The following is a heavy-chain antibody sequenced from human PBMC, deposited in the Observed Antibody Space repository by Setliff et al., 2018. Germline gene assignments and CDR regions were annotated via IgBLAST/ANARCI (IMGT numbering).Heavy chain of an antibody. CDR1: GGSISSHY. Sequence: SETLSLTCTVSGGSISSHYWTWIRQPAGKGLEWIGRLYTSGDTNYNPSLKSRVSMSLDTSKNQFSLKLSSVTAAVTAVYYCARDRVVVLAGRRGFYFDYWGQGTLVTVSS. V-gene: IGHV4-4*07. CDR3: ARDRVVVLAGRRGFYFDY. CDR2: LYTSGDT. J-gene: IGHJ4*02. D-gene: IGHD2-15*01.